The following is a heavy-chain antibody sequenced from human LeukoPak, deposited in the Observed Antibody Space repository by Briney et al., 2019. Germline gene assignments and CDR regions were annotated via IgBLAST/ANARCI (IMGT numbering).Heavy chain of an antibody. CDR3: ARDGVSSSWMLDAFDI. CDR1: GYTFTGYY. D-gene: IGHD6-13*01. V-gene: IGHV1-2*06. CDR2: INPNSGGT. J-gene: IGHJ3*02. Sequence: ASVKVSCKASGYTFTGYYMHWVRQAPGRGLEWMGRINPNSGGTNYAQKFQGRVTMTRDTSISTAYMELSRLRSDDTAVYYCARDGVSSSWMLDAFDIWGQGTMVTVSS.